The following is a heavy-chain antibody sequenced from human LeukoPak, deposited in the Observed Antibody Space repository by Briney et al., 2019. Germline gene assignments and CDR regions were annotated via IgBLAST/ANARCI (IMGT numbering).Heavy chain of an antibody. D-gene: IGHD6-6*01. J-gene: IGHJ6*03. CDR3: ARLGARPGRDYFQYYLDV. CDR1: GYDFATSW. Sequence: HGESLKISCKGSGYDFATSWIGWVRHVPGKGLEWMGIIYPGDSETKDSPTFQGQVTLSADKSSNTAYLHWRSLRASDTATYYCARLGARPGRDYFQYYLDVWGKGTTVTVSS. CDR2: IYPGDSET. V-gene: IGHV5-51*01.